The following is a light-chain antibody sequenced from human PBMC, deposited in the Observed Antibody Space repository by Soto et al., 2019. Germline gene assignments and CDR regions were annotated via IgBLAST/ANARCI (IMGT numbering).Light chain of an antibody. CDR2: WAS. J-gene: IGKJ3*01. CDR1: QSVFYSSNNKNY. Sequence: DIVMTQSPDSLAVSLGERATINCKSSQSVFYSSNNKNYLAWFQQKPGQPPKLLISWASTRESGVPERFSGSGSGTDFTLTISSLQAEDVAVYYCQQYFSTPFTFGPGTKVDIK. V-gene: IGKV4-1*01. CDR3: QQYFSTPFT.